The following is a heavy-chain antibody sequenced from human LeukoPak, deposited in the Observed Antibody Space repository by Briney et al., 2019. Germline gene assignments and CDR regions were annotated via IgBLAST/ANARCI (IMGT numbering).Heavy chain of an antibody. J-gene: IGHJ3*02. D-gene: IGHD6-13*01. CDR1: GFTFSSYA. V-gene: IGHV3-23*01. Sequence: GGSLRLSCAASGFTFSSYAMSWVRQAPGKGLERVSAISGSGGSTYYAGSVKGRFTISRDNSKNTLYLQMNSLRAEDTAVYYCAKTPSNIAAHDAFDIWGQGTMVTVSS. CDR3: AKTPSNIAAHDAFDI. CDR2: ISGSGGST.